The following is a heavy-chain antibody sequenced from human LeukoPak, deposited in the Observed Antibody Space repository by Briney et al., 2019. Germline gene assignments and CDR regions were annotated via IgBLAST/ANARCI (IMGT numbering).Heavy chain of an antibody. J-gene: IGHJ4*02. Sequence: SETLSLTCAVYGGSFSGYYWSWIRQPPGKGLEWIGEINHSGSTNYNPSLKSRVTISVDTSKNQFSLKLSSVTAADTAVYYCARGAVYDYWGQGTLVTVSS. CDR2: INHSGST. D-gene: IGHD1-14*01. CDR1: GGSFSGYY. CDR3: ARGAVYDY. V-gene: IGHV4-34*01.